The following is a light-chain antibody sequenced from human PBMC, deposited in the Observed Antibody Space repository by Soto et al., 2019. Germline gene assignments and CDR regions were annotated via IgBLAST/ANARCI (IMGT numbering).Light chain of an antibody. Sequence: EIVMTQSPATLSVSPGERATLSCRASQGVSSNLAWYQQKPGQAPRLLIYGASTRATGVPARFSGSGSGTEFTLTISSLQSEDFALYYCQPYNNWPLTFGGGTKVDIK. CDR1: QGVSSN. CDR2: GAS. CDR3: QPYNNWPLT. V-gene: IGKV3-15*01. J-gene: IGKJ4*01.